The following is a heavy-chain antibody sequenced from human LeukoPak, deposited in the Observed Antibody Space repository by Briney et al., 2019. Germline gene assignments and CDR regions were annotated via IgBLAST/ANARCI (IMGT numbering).Heavy chain of an antibody. CDR3: AKDGGSYTGYFDY. CDR1: GFTFSSYD. D-gene: IGHD1-26*01. V-gene: IGHV3-23*01. J-gene: IGHJ4*02. CDR2: ISRSGGIT. Sequence: GGSLRLSCAASGFTFSSYDMNWVRQAPGKGLEWVSAISRSGGITYYADSVKGRFTISRDNSKNTLYLQMNSLRANDTAVYYCAKDGGSYTGYFDYWGQGTLVTVSS.